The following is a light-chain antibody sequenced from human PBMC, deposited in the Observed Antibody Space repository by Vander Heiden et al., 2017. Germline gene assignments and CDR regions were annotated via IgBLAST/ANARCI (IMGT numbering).Light chain of an antibody. CDR3: QQYDSTPPVT. CDR2: WAS. Sequence: DIVMTQSPDSLAVSLGERATINCKSSQSVLYSSNNKNYLAWYQQKPGQPPKLLIYWASTRESGVLDRFSGSGYGTDFTLTISSRQAEDVAVYYCQQYDSTPPVTFGHGTKVDIK. CDR1: QSVLYSSNNKNY. J-gene: IGKJ3*01. V-gene: IGKV4-1*01.